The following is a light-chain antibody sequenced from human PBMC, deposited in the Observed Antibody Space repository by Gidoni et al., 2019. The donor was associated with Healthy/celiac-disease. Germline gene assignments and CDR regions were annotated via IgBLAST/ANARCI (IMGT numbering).Light chain of an antibody. Sequence: DIHITHSPSSLSASVGDRVTITCQASQDISNYLNWYQQKPGKAPKLLIYDASNLETGVPSRFSGSGSGTDFTFTISSLQPEDIATYYCQQYDNLPLTFXGXTKVEIK. V-gene: IGKV1-33*01. CDR3: QQYDNLPLT. CDR2: DAS. CDR1: QDISNY. J-gene: IGKJ4*01.